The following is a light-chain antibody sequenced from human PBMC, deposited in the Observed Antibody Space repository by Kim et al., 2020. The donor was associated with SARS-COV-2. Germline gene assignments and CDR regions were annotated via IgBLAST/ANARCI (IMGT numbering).Light chain of an antibody. J-gene: IGLJ2*01. CDR1: GGSIASNY. CDR3: QSYDSSNVV. Sequence: GKTLTTSCTRSGGSIASNYVQWYQQRPGRAPTTVIYEDNQRPSGVPDRFSGSIDSSSNSASLTISGLKTEDEADYYCQSYDSSNVVFGGGTQLTVL. CDR2: EDN. V-gene: IGLV6-57*03.